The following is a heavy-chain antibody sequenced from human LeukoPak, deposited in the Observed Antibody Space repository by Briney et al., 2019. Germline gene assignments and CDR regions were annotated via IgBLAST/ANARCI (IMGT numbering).Heavy chain of an antibody. D-gene: IGHD3-16*02. CDR2: ISSSSSYI. J-gene: IGHJ6*03. V-gene: IGHV3-21*04. CDR1: GFTFSNYN. CDR3: AKNTISGGHYQYYMDV. Sequence: GGSLRLSCAASGFTFSNYNMNWVRQAPGKGLEWVSSISSSSSYIYYADSVKGRFTISRDNSKNTLFLQMNSLRAEDTAVYYCAKNTISGGHYQYYMDVWGKGTTVTVSS.